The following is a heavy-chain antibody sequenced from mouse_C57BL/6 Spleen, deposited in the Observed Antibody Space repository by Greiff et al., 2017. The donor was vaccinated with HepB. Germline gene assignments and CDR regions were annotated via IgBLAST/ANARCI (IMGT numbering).Heavy chain of an antibody. V-gene: IGHV1-9*01. CDR3: ARYPYYSSYAMDY. CDR1: GYTFTGYW. CDR2: ILPGSGST. D-gene: IGHD2-5*01. Sequence: QVQLQQSGAELMKPGASVKLSCKATGYTFTGYWIEWVKQRPGHGLEWIGEILPGSGSTNYHEKFKGKATFTADTSSNTAYMQLSSLTTEDSAIYYCARYPYYSSYAMDYWGQRTSVTVSS. J-gene: IGHJ4*01.